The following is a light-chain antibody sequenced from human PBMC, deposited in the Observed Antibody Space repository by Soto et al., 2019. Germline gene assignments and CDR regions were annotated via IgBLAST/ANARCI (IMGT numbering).Light chain of an antibody. CDR3: SSYTSSSSYV. J-gene: IGLJ1*01. V-gene: IGLV2-14*01. CDR2: DVT. CDR1: SSDVGGYKY. Sequence: QSVLTQPASVSGSPGQSITISCTGTSSDVGGYKYVSWYQQHPDKAPKLIIYDVTNRPSGISNRFSGSKSGNTASLTISGLQAEDEADYYCSSYTSSSSYVFGTGTKAT.